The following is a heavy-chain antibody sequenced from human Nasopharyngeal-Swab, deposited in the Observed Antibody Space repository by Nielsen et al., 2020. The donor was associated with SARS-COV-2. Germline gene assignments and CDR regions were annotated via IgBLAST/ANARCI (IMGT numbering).Heavy chain of an antibody. Sequence: GGSLRLSCAVSGFTFSSYGMHWVRQAPGKGLEWVSVIWYDGGNKYYADSVKGRFTISRDNSKNTLYLQMNSLRAEDTAVYYCARDQGYMDVWGKRTTVTVSS. CDR3: ARDQGYMDV. CDR2: IWYDGGNK. J-gene: IGHJ6*03. CDR1: GFTFSSYG. V-gene: IGHV3-33*01.